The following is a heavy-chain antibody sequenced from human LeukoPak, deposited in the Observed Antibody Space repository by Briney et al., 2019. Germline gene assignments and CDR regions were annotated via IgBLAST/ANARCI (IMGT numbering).Heavy chain of an antibody. D-gene: IGHD4-23*01. CDR1: GGTFSSYA. CDR3: ARLTYGGNSVDY. J-gene: IGHJ4*02. Sequence: ASVKVSCKASGGTFSSYAISWVRQAPGQGLEWMGGIIPIFGTANYAQKFQGRVTITADESTSTAYMELSSLRSEDTAVYYCARLTYGGNSVDYWGQGTLVTVSS. V-gene: IGHV1-69*13. CDR2: IIPIFGTA.